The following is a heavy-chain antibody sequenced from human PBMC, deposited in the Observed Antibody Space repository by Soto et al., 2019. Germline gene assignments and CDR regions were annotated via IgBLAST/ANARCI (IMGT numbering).Heavy chain of an antibody. D-gene: IGHD3-10*01. CDR3: ARRWSGTDY. V-gene: IGHV4-59*01. Sequence: QVHLQESGPGLVKPSETLSLTCTVSGGSISIYYWNWIRQPPGKGLEWIGYVHYSGTTSYNPSVESRVTISLDTSKNQFSRRLTSVTAADTAVYYCARRWSGTDYWGQGTLVTVSS. CDR1: GGSISIYY. J-gene: IGHJ4*02. CDR2: VHYSGTT.